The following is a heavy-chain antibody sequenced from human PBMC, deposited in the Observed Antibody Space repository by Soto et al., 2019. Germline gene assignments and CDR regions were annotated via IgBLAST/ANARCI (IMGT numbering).Heavy chain of an antibody. J-gene: IGHJ4*02. CDR2: IKPGNGNT. V-gene: IGHV1-3*01. CDR1: GYTFTSYG. D-gene: IGHD3-22*01. CDR3: ARGGYFDSSNYLAY. Sequence: AAVKVSCKASGYTFTSYGINWVRQAPGRGLEWMGWIKPGNGNTKYSQQFQGRVIIDRDTSASTAYMELSSLRSEDTAVYYCARGGYFDSSNYLAYWGLGTMVTVYS.